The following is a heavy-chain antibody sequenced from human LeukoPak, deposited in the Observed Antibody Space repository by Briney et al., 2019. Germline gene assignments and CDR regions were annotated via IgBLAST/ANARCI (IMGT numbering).Heavy chain of an antibody. CDR2: INPNSGGT. CDR1: GYTFTDYY. CDR3: AREIV. J-gene: IGHJ4*02. D-gene: IGHD1-26*01. V-gene: IGHV1-2*02. Sequence: GASVKVSCKASGYTFTDYYMHWVRQAPGQGREWMGWINPNSGGTNYAQKFQGRVTMTRDTSISTTYMDLSSLTSDDTALYYCAREIVWGQGTLVTVSS.